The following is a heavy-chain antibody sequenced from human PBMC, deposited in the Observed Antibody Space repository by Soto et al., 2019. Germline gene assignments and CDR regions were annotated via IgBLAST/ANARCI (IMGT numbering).Heavy chain of an antibody. Sequence: GGSLRLSCAVSGFTFDDFAMHWVRQAPGKGLEWVSGISWNSGNIGYADSVKGRFTISRDNAENSLYLQMNSLRAEDTALYYCAKSLHGDYARAPYYFDYWGQGTLVTVSS. CDR3: AKSLHGDYARAPYYFDY. V-gene: IGHV3-9*01. J-gene: IGHJ4*02. D-gene: IGHD4-17*01. CDR2: ISWNSGNI. CDR1: GFTFDDFA.